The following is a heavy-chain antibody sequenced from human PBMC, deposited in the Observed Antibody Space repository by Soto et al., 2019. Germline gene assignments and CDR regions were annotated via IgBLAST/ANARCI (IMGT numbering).Heavy chain of an antibody. CDR3: ARDILYGSGSYYDAAYYFDY. D-gene: IGHD3-10*01. Sequence: QVQLVESGGGVVQHGRSLRLSCAASGFTFSSYGMHWVRQAPGKGLEWVAVIWYDGSNKYYADSVKGRFTISRDNSKNTLYLQMNSLRAEDTAVYYCARDILYGSGSYYDAAYYFDYWGQGTLVTVSS. CDR2: IWYDGSNK. CDR1: GFTFSSYG. J-gene: IGHJ4*02. V-gene: IGHV3-33*01.